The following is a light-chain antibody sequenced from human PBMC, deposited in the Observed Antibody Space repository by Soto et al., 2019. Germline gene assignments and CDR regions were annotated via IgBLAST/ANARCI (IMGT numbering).Light chain of an antibody. J-gene: IGKJ2*01. Sequence: EIVLTQSPGTLSLSPGERATLSCRASQSVSSSYLAWYQQKPGQAPRLLIYGASSRATGIPGRFSGSGSGTDFTLTISRLEPEDFAVYYCQQRSNWEYTFGQGTKLEI. CDR1: QSVSSSY. CDR3: QQRSNWEYT. CDR2: GAS. V-gene: IGKV3D-20*02.